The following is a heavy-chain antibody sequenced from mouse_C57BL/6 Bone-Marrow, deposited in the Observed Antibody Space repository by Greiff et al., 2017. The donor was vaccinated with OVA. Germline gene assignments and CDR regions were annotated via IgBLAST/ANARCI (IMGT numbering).Heavy chain of an antibody. J-gene: IGHJ2*01. D-gene: IGHD1-1*01. Sequence: QVQLQQSGAELVRPGASVTLSCKASGYTFTDYEMHWVKQTPVHGLAWIGAIDPETGGTAYNQKFKGKAILTADNSSSTAYMELRSLTSEDSAVYDCTSVSGSSKGYWGQGTTLTVSA. CDR3: TSVSGSSKGY. CDR2: IDPETGGT. CDR1: GYTFTDYE. V-gene: IGHV1-15*01.